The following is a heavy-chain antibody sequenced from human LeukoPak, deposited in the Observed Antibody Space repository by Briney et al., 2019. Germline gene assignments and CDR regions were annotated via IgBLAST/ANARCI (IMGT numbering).Heavy chain of an antibody. CDR2: NYYSWST. CDR3: GRRSGVLESRDSRYFFDY. CDR1: GDSITSHY. D-gene: IGHD2-21*01. Sequence: SETLSLTCVVSGDSITSHYWSWIRQPPGKALEYIGYNYYSWSTDYYPSFKGRVTIPLNTSKDPFSLSLSYLLAADTAVYYCGRRSGVLESRDSRYFFDYWGQGKLVTVSS. V-gene: IGHV4-59*11. J-gene: IGHJ4*02.